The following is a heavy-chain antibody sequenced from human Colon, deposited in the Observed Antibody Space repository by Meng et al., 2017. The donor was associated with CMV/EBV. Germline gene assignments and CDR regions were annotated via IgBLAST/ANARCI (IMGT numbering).Heavy chain of an antibody. D-gene: IGHD2-2*01. J-gene: IGHJ3*02. CDR3: ARDLWDQLDAFDI. CDR2: ISSSSSYI. CDR1: GFTFSSYS. V-gene: IGHV3-21*01. Sequence: GESLKISYAASGFTFSSYSMNWVRQAPGKGLEWVSSISSSSSYIYYADSVKGRFTISRDNAKNSLYLQMNSLRAEDTAVYYCARDLWDQLDAFDIWGQGTMVTVSS.